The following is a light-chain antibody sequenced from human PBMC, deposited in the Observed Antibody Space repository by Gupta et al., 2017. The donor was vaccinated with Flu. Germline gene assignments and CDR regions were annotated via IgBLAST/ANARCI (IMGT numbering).Light chain of an antibody. CDR2: EVS. J-gene: IGLJ2*01. CDR3: SSYTSSSTQV. Sequence: QSALTQPASVSGSLGQSITISCTGTSSDVGGHNYVSWYQQHPGKAPELMIYEVSNRPSGVSYRFSGSKSGNTASLTISGLQAEDEANYYCSSYTSSSTQVLGGGTKLTVL. CDR1: SSDVGGHNY. V-gene: IGLV2-14*01.